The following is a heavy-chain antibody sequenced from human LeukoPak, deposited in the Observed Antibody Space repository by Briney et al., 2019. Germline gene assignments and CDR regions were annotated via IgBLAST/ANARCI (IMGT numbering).Heavy chain of an antibody. CDR1: GYFISSGYY. V-gene: IGHV4-61*08. J-gene: IGHJ6*03. Sequence: SETLSLTCTVSGYFISSGYYWSWIRQPPGKGLEWIGYIYYSGSTNYNPSLKSRVPISVDTSKNQFSLKLSSVTAADTAVYYCAVCLDSSSVSVHYYMDVWGKGTTVTVSS. CDR2: IYYSGST. D-gene: IGHD6-13*01. CDR3: AVCLDSSSVSVHYYMDV.